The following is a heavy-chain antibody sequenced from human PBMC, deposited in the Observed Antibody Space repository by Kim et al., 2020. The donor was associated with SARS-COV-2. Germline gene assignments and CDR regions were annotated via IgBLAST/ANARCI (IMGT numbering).Heavy chain of an antibody. J-gene: IGHJ4*02. V-gene: IGHV4-39*01. D-gene: IGHD2-15*01. Sequence: YNPSLRSRVTISVDTSKNQFSLKLNSVTVADTAVYYCAGQRGVGTWFFDYWGQGTLVTVSS. CDR3: AGQRGVGTWFFDY.